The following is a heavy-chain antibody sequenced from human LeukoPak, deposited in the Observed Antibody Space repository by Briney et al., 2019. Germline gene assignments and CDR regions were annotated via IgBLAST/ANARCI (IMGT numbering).Heavy chain of an antibody. J-gene: IGHJ3*01. CDR2: IYYTGDT. CDR1: DYSITSGYY. CDR3: VRVWKGACTTGVCQNINAFDF. D-gene: IGHD2-8*01. V-gene: IGHV4-38-2*02. Sequence: PSETLSLTCTVSDYSITSGYYWGWIRQTPGRGLEWIASIYYTGDTDYNPSIKTRVTMSVDTSKNNISLKLKSVTAADTAVYYCVRVWKGACTTGVCQNINAFDFWGQGTRVTVSS.